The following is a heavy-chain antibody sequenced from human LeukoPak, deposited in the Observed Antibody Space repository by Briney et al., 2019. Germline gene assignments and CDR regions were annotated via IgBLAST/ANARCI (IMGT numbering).Heavy chain of an antibody. CDR2: IYHSGST. J-gene: IGHJ5*02. D-gene: IGHD3-22*01. V-gene: IGHV4-38-2*01. CDR3: ARQSYYYDSSAP. CDR1: GYSISSGYY. Sequence: SETLSLTCAVSGYSISSGYYWGWIRQPPGKGLEWIGSIYHSGSTYYNPSLKSRVTISVDTSKNQFSLKLSSVTAADTAVYYCARQSYYYDSSAPWGQGTLVTVSS.